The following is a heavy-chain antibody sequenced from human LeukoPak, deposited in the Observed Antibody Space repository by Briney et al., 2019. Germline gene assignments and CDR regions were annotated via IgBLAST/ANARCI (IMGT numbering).Heavy chain of an antibody. D-gene: IGHD4-17*01. CDR1: GYTFTGYY. Sequence: ASVKVSCKASGYTFTGYYMHWVRQAPGQGLEWMGWINTNTGNPTYAQGFTGRFVFSLDTSVSTAYLQISSLKAEDTAVYYCAVVYGDYAFDYWGQGTLVTVSS. CDR3: AVVYGDYAFDY. CDR2: INTNTGNP. J-gene: IGHJ4*02. V-gene: IGHV7-4-1*02.